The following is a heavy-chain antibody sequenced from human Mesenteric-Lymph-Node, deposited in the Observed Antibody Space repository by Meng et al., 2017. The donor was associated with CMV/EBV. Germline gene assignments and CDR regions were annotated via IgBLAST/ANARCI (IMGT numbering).Heavy chain of an antibody. D-gene: IGHD4-23*01. CDR2: INHSGST. J-gene: IGHJ4*02. CDR3: ARHQRWLKSEGGFNY. CDR1: GGSFSGYY. Sequence: QVQLQQWGAGLLKPSEALALTCRVYGGSFSGYYWSWIRQPPGKGLEWIGEINHSGSTNYNPSLKSRVTISVDTSKNQFSLKLSSVTAADTAVYYCARHQRWLKSEGGFNYWGQGTLVTVSS. V-gene: IGHV4-34*01.